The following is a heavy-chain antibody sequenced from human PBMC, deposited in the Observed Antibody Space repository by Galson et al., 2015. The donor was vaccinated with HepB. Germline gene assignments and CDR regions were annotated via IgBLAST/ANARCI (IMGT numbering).Heavy chain of an antibody. J-gene: IGHJ5*02. Sequence: SVKVSCKASGYTFTSYAMHWVRQAPGQRLEWMGWINAGNGNTKYSQKFQGRVTITRDTSASTAYMELSSLRSEDTAVYYCARSAHPVSKGYYNWFDPWGQGTLVTVSS. CDR1: GYTFTSYA. D-gene: IGHD4-11*01. CDR2: INAGNGNT. CDR3: ARSAHPVSKGYYNWFDP. V-gene: IGHV1-3*01.